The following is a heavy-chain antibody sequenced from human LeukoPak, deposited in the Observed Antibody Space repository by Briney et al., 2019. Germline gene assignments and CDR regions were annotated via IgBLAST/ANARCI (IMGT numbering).Heavy chain of an antibody. J-gene: IGHJ4*02. V-gene: IGHV4-39*02. CDR2: IYYTGST. CDR3: ARSTWLLDK. Sequence: SETLSLTCTVSGGSISSSNNYWGWIRQPPGKGLEWIGSIYYTGSTYYSPSLESRLTISVDTPKNHFSLELNSVTAADTAVYYCARSTWLLDKWGQGTLVTVSS. D-gene: IGHD3-22*01. CDR1: GGSISSSNNY.